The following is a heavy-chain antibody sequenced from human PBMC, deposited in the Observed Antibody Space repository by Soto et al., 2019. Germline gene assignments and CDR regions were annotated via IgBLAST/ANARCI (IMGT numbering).Heavy chain of an antibody. CDR1: GDSVSSNSAA. D-gene: IGHD6-25*01. J-gene: IGHJ5*02. CDR3: ARGIAAARGDWLDP. Sequence: SQTLSLTCVISGDSVSSNSAAWNWIRQSPSRGLEWLGRTYYRSKWYNDYAVSVRSRITINPDTPRNQFSLQLNSVTPEDTAVYYCARGIAAARGDWLDPWGQGTLVTVSS. CDR2: TYYRSKWYN. V-gene: IGHV6-1*01.